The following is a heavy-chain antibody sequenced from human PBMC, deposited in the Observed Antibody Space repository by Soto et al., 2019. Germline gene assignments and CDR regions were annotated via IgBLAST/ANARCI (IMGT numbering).Heavy chain of an antibody. D-gene: IGHD1-26*01. CDR1: GGSFSGYY. Sequence: LSLTCAVYGGSFSGYYWSWIRQPPGKGLEWIGEINHSGSTNYNPSLKSRVTISVDTSKNQFSLKLSSVTAADTAVYYCARSLSGYYYYYGMDVWGQGTTVTVSS. V-gene: IGHV4-34*01. CDR2: INHSGST. CDR3: ARSLSGYYYYYGMDV. J-gene: IGHJ6*02.